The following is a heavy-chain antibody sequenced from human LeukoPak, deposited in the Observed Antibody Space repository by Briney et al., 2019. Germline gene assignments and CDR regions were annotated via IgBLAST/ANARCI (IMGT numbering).Heavy chain of an antibody. J-gene: IGHJ4*02. V-gene: IGHV3-53*05. CDR2: IYSGGST. CDR3: AKDPEGSGWYNYFDY. Sequence: PGGSLRLSCAASGFTVSSNYMSWVRQAPGKGLEWVSVIYSGGSTYYADSVKGRFTISRDNAKNSLYLQMNSLRAEDTALYYCAKDPEGSGWYNYFDYWGQGTLVTVSS. D-gene: IGHD6-19*01. CDR1: GFTVSSNY.